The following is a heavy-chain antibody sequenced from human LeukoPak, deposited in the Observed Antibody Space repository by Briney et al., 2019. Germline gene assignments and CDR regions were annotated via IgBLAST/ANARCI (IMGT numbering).Heavy chain of an antibody. CDR1: GYSFTSYW. CDR2: IYPGDSDT. Sequence: GESLKISCRGSGYSFTSYWIGWVRQMPGKGLEWMGIIYPGDSDTSYSPSFHGQVTIPADKSISTAYLQWSSLKASDTAMYYCARRTIDSSGSYFAYWGQATLVTASS. D-gene: IGHD3-22*01. V-gene: IGHV5-51*01. J-gene: IGHJ4*02. CDR3: ARRTIDSSGSYFAY.